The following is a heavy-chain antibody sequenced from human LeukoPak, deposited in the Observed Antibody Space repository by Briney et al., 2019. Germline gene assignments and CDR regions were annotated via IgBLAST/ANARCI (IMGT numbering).Heavy chain of an antibody. CDR3: AMQYCSTTTCYTGAFDI. D-gene: IGHD2-2*02. Sequence: GGSLRLXCAASGFTCSDYYMSWIRPAPGKGLEWVSYISSSGSTIYYADSVKGRFTISRDNAKNSLYLQMNNLRAEDTAVYYCAMQYCSTTTCYTGAFDIWGQGTMVTVSS. V-gene: IGHV3-11*04. J-gene: IGHJ3*02. CDR2: ISSSGSTI. CDR1: GFTCSDYY.